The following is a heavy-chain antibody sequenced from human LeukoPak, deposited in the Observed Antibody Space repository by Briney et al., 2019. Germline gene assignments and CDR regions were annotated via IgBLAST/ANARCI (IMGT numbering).Heavy chain of an antibody. J-gene: IGHJ3*02. CDR3: AREKLAVAGTSAFDI. CDR2: ISSSSSYI. Sequence: GGSLRLSCAASEFTFSTYWMTWVRQAPGKGLEWVSSISSSSSYIYYADSVKGRFTISRDNAKNSLYLQMNSLRAEDTAVYYCAREKLAVAGTSAFDIWGQGTMVTVSS. V-gene: IGHV3-21*01. CDR1: EFTFSTYW. D-gene: IGHD6-19*01.